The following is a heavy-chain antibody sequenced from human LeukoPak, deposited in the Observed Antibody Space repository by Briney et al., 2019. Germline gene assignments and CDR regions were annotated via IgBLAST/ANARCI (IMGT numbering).Heavy chain of an antibody. D-gene: IGHD1-1*01. Sequence: GASVKVSCKASGYTFTSYDINWVRQATGQGLEWMGWVNPNSGHTGYAQKFQGRVTMTRNTSISTAYMDLSSLRSEDTAVYYCATWNPVSNWFDPWGQGTLVTVSS. CDR3: ATWNPVSNWFDP. CDR1: GYTFTSYD. V-gene: IGHV1-8*01. J-gene: IGHJ5*02. CDR2: VNPNSGHT.